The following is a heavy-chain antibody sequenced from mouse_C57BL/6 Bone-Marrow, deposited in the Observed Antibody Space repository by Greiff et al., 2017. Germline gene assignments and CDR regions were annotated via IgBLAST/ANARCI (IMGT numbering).Heavy chain of an antibody. Sequence: EVQLQQPGPELVKPGASVKIPCKASGYTFTDYNMDWVKQSHGKSLEWIGDINPNNGGTIYNQKFKGKATLTVDKSSSTAYMERRSLTSEDTAVYYCTRCYYYGSLYAMDYWGQGTSVTVSS. CDR3: TRCYYYGSLYAMDY. V-gene: IGHV1-18*01. J-gene: IGHJ4*01. CDR1: GYTFTDYN. CDR2: INPNNGGT. D-gene: IGHD1-1*01.